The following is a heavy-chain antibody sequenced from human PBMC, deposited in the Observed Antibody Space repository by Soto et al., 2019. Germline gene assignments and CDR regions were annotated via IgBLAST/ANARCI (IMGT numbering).Heavy chain of an antibody. Sequence: SETLSLTCAVYGGSFSGYYWTWIRQPPGKGLEWIGEVNHSGSTKYNSSLGSRVTISADSSKNQFSLKLRSVTAADTAVYYCASGGNCFDPWGQGVLVTVSS. D-gene: IGHD2-21*01. CDR2: VNHSGST. CDR3: ASGGNCFDP. CDR1: GGSFSGYY. J-gene: IGHJ5*02. V-gene: IGHV4-34*01.